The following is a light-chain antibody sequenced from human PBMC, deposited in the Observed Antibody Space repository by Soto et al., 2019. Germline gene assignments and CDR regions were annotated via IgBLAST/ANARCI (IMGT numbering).Light chain of an antibody. Sequence: DIVMTQSPDSLAVSLGERATINCKSSQSVLYSSNNKNYLAWYQQKPGQPPKLLIYWASTRESGVPDRFSGSGSGTDFTLTISSLQAEDVAAYYCQQHYSTPQTFGQRTKMEIK. V-gene: IGKV4-1*01. CDR2: WAS. CDR1: QSVLYSSNNKNY. CDR3: QQHYSTPQT. J-gene: IGKJ1*01.